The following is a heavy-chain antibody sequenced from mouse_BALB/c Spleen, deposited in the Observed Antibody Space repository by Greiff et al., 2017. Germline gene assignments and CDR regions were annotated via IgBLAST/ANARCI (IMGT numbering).Heavy chain of an antibody. Sequence: QVTLNVSGPGILQPSQTLSLTCSFSGFSLSTSGMGVSWIRQPSGKGLEWLAHIYWDDDKRYNPSLKSRLTISKDTSSNQVFLKITSVDTADTATYYCARRYYYGSSYDYAMDYWGQGTSVTVSS. J-gene: IGHJ4*01. CDR3: ARRYYYGSSYDYAMDY. V-gene: IGHV8-12*01. CDR2: IYWDDDK. CDR1: GFSLSTSGMG. D-gene: IGHD1-1*01.